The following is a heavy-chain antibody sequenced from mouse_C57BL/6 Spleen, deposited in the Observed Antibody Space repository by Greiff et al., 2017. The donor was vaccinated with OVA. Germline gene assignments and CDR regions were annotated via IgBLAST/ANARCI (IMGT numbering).Heavy chain of an antibody. Sequence: QVQLQQSGPELVKPGASVKISCKASGYTFTDYYINWVKQRPGQGLEWIGWIFPGSGSTYYNEKFKGKATLTVDTSSSSAYMLLSSLTSEDSAVYVGARSRANWDLWFAYWGQGTLVTVSA. V-gene: IGHV1-75*01. CDR3: ARSRANWDLWFAY. CDR2: IFPGSGST. J-gene: IGHJ3*01. CDR1: GYTFTDYY. D-gene: IGHD4-1*01.